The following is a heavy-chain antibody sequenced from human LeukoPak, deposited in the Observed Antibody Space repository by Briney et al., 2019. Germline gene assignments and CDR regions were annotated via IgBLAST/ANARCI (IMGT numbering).Heavy chain of an antibody. CDR3: ARRNSRGPDTGPFGELFHNYRRAFDI. J-gene: IGHJ3*02. CDR2: ISGSGGST. Sequence: PGGSLRLSCAASGFTFSSYAMSWVRQAPGKGLEWVSAISGSGGSTYYADSVKGRFTISRDNSKNTLYLQMNSLRAEDTAVYYCARRNSRGPDTGPFGELFHNYRRAFDIWGQGTMVTVSS. CDR1: GFTFSSYA. D-gene: IGHD3-10*01. V-gene: IGHV3-23*01.